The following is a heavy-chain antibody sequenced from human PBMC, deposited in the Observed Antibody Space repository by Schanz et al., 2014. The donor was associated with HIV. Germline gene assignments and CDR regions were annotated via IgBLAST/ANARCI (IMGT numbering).Heavy chain of an antibody. CDR2: ISPSNGNT. V-gene: IGHV1-18*01. CDR1: GGTFSIYA. CDR3: AREKTTLNWFDP. Sequence: QVQLVQSGAEVKKPGASVRVSCKASGGTFSIYAISWVRQAPGQGLEWMGWISPSNGNTNYAQKFQGRVPMTTDTSTSTAYMDLRSLRSDDTAVYYCAREKTTLNWFDPWGQGTLVTVSS. J-gene: IGHJ5*02.